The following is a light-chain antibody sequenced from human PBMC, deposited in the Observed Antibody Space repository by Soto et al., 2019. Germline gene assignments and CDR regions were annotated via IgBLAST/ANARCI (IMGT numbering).Light chain of an antibody. J-gene: IGKJ5*01. CDR3: QNYNSAPVT. CDR2: AGS. Sequence: DIQMTQSPSSLSASVGNRVSITCRASQGITNYLAWYQQKPGKAPKVLIYAGSTLQPGVPSRFSGSGSGTDFTLTISSLQPDDIGTYYCQNYNSAPVTFGQGTRLEI. V-gene: IGKV1-27*01. CDR1: QGITNY.